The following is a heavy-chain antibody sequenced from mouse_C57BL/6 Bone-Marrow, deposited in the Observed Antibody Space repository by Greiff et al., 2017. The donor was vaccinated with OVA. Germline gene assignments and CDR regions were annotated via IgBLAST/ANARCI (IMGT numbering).Heavy chain of an antibody. V-gene: IGHV1-53*01. D-gene: IGHD2-12*01. Sequence: QVQLQQSGTELVKPGASVKLSCKASGYTFTSYWMHWVKQRPGHGLEWIGNINPSNGGTNYNEKFKSKATLTVDKSSSTAYMQLSSLTSEDSAVYYCAIYSAYWYFDVWGTGTTVTVSS. CDR2: INPSNGGT. CDR3: AIYSAYWYFDV. CDR1: GYTFTSYW. J-gene: IGHJ1*03.